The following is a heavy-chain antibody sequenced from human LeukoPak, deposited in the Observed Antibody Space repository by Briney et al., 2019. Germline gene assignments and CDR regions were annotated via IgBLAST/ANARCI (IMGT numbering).Heavy chain of an antibody. V-gene: IGHV1-69*04. J-gene: IGHJ6*02. CDR1: GGTFSSYA. Sequence: ASVKVSCKASGGTFSSYAISWVRQAPGQGLEWMGRIIPILGIANYAQKFQGRVTITADKSTSTAYMELSSLRSEDTAVYYCAREGSGSYYSRSAGMDVWGQGTTVTVSS. CDR3: AREGSGSYYSRSAGMDV. D-gene: IGHD3-10*01. CDR2: IIPILGIA.